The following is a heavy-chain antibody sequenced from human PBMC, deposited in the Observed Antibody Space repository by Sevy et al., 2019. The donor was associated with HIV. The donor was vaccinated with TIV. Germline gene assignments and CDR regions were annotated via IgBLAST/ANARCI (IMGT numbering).Heavy chain of an antibody. CDR2: INPNSGGT. CDR3: ARGLGDIVVVPAVKRLYYYYGMDV. J-gene: IGHJ6*02. Sequence: ASVKVSCKASGYTFTGYYMHWVRQAPGQGLEWMGWINPNSGGTNYAQKFQGRVTMTRDTSISTAYMELGRLRSDDTAVYYCARGLGDIVVVPAVKRLYYYYGMDVWGQGTTVTVSS. D-gene: IGHD2-2*01. CDR1: GYTFTGYY. V-gene: IGHV1-2*02.